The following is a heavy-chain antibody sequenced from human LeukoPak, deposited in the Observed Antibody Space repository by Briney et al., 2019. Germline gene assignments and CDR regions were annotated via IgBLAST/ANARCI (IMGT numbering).Heavy chain of an antibody. CDR3: ASLYSSSWVEYFQH. J-gene: IGHJ1*01. D-gene: IGHD6-13*01. CDR1: GGSFSGYY. Sequence: PSETLSLTCAVYGGSFSGYYWSWIRQPPGKGLEWIGEINHSGSTNYNPSLKSRVTISVDTSKNQFSLKLSSVTAADTAVYYCASLYSSSWVEYFQHWGQGTLVTVSS. CDR2: INHSGST. V-gene: IGHV4-34*01.